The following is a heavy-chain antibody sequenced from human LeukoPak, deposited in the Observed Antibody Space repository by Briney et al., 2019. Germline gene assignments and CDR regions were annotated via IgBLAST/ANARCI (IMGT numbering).Heavy chain of an antibody. Sequence: GGSLRLSCAASGFTFSSYGMHWVRQAPGKGLEWVAVISYDGSNKYYADSVKGRFTISRDNSKNTLYLQMNSLRAEDTAVYFCASRENNYGLGDWGQGTLVTVSS. CDR3: ASRENNYGLGD. CDR2: ISYDGSNK. J-gene: IGHJ1*01. CDR1: GFTFSSYG. V-gene: IGHV3-30*03. D-gene: IGHD3-10*01.